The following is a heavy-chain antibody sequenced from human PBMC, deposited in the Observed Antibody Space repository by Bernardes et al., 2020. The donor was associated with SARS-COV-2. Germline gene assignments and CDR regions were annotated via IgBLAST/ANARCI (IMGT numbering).Heavy chain of an antibody. CDR2: IIPILGIA. V-gene: IGHV1-69*04. CDR3: ARERVGERAVTTPRAFDI. D-gene: IGHD4-4*01. J-gene: IGHJ3*02. Sequence: SVKVSCKASGGTFSSYAISWVRQAPGQGLEWMGRIIPILGIANYAQKFQGRVTITADKSTSTAYMELSSLRSEDTAVYYCARERVGERAVTTPRAFDIWGQGTMVTVSS. CDR1: GGTFSSYA.